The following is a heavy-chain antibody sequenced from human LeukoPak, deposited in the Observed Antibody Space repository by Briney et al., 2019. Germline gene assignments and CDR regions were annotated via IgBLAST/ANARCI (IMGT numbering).Heavy chain of an antibody. Sequence: SQTLSLTCTVSGGSISSGDYYWSWIRQPPGTGLEWIGYIYYSGSTYYNPSLKSRVTISVYTSKNQFSLKLSSVTAADTAVYYCARADYSNPNWFDPWGQGTLVTVSS. CDR1: GGSISSGDYY. CDR3: ARADYSNPNWFDP. J-gene: IGHJ5*02. V-gene: IGHV4-30-4*01. D-gene: IGHD4-11*01. CDR2: IYYSGST.